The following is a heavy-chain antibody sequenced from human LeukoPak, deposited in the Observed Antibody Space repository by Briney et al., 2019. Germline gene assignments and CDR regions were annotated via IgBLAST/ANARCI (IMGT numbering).Heavy chain of an antibody. Sequence: PGGSLRLSCSASGFTFSSYAMHWVRQAPGKGLEYVSVISSSGGSTYYADSVKGRFTISRDNSKNTLSLQMSSLRVEDTAVYYCVKDDSYYYGSGSYPYWGQGTLVTVSS. V-gene: IGHV3-64D*06. D-gene: IGHD3-10*01. CDR1: GFTFSSYA. CDR2: ISSSGGST. CDR3: VKDDSYYYGSGSYPY. J-gene: IGHJ4*02.